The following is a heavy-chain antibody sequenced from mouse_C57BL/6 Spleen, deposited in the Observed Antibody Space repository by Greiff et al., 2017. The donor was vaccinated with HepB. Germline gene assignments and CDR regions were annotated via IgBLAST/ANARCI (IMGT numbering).Heavy chain of an antibody. CDR1: GFTFSSYG. CDR2: ISSGGSYT. Sequence: EVKLMESGGDLVKPGGSLNLSCAASGFTFSSYGMSWVRQTPDKRLEWVATISSGGSYTYYPDSVKGRFTISRDNAKNTLYLQMSSLKSEDTAMYYCARGLNWVDYWGQGTTLTVSS. CDR3: ARGLNWVDY. D-gene: IGHD4-1*01. V-gene: IGHV5-6*01. J-gene: IGHJ2*01.